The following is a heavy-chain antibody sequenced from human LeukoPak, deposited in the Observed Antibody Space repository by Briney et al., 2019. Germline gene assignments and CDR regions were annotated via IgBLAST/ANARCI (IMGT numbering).Heavy chain of an antibody. CDR3: ARGIYYDSSGYPDD. J-gene: IGHJ4*02. CDR1: GDSTGNYF. CDR2: IYNSGNI. Sequence: SETLSLTCIVSGDSTGNYFWTWVRQPPGKGLEWIGNIYNSGNIKYTPSLKSRLTMSVDTSKNQFSLNLNSVTAADTAVYYCARGIYYDSSGYPDDWGQGTLVTVSS. D-gene: IGHD3-22*01. V-gene: IGHV4-59*01.